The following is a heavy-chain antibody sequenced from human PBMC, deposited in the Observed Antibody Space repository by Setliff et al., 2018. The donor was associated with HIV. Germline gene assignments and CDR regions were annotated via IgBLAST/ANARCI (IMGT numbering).Heavy chain of an antibody. J-gene: IGHJ4*02. Sequence: GGSLRLSCAASGFTFSSYSMNWVRQAPGKGLEWVSSISSSGNYMFYADSVKGRFTISRDNAGNSLSLLMNSLRAEDTAVYYCARDLTPRLGATPFDYWGQGTLVTVSS. D-gene: IGHD1-26*01. CDR3: ARDLTPRLGATPFDY. CDR1: GFTFSSYS. V-gene: IGHV3-21*01. CDR2: ISSSGNYM.